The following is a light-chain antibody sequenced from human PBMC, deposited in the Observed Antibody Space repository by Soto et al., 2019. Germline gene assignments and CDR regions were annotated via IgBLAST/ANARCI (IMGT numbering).Light chain of an antibody. J-gene: IGKJ1*01. CDR1: QSVSTSY. CDR2: SAS. CDR3: KKYGSSQWT. V-gene: IGKV3-20*01. Sequence: EIVRPQSQATLSFAPVERATLSCMSSQSVSTSYLAWYKQKHGQAPRILIYSASSRATGIQDRFSGSGSGKDFTITIRRMENEDFEVYYCKKYGSSQWTGGNGPTGDLK.